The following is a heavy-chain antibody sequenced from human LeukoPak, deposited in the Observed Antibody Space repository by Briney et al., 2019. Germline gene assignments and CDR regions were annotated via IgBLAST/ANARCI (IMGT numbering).Heavy chain of an antibody. V-gene: IGHV1-8*01. Sequence: APVKVSCKASGYTFTTYDINWVRQATGQGLEWMGWMSPNSGNTGYTQKFQGRATMTRNTSISTAYMELSSLRSEDTAVYYCARGRGSGHKENWFDPWGQGTLVTVSS. CDR3: ARGRGSGHKENWFDP. CDR2: MSPNSGNT. D-gene: IGHD6-19*01. J-gene: IGHJ5*02. CDR1: GYTFTTYD.